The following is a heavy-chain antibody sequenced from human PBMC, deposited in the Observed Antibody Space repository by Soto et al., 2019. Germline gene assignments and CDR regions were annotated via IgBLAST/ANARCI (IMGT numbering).Heavy chain of an antibody. CDR3: ARAGQYWNGYTRFLIKAFDV. J-gene: IGHJ3*01. CDR2: TFYRSKWFN. Sequence: QVQLQQSGPGLVKPSQTLSVTCSISGDSVSSNDAAWNWIRQSPSRGLEWLGRTFYRSKWFNEYAVAGKGQIAINHDTSKNQFSLQLNSVGTEEAAVYYCARAGQYWNGYTRFLIKAFDVWGHETTVTVSS. D-gene: IGHD3-3*01. V-gene: IGHV6-1*01. CDR1: GDSVSSNDAA.